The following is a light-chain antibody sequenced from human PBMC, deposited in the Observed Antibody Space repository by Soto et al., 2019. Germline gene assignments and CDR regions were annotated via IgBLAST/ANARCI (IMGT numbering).Light chain of an antibody. Sequence: GDRVTITCQASQDISNYLNWYPQKPGKAPKLLIYDASNLETGVPSRFSGSGSGTDFTFTISSLQPEDIATYYCQQYDNLLTFGGGTKVDIK. CDR1: QDISNY. CDR2: DAS. J-gene: IGKJ4*01. V-gene: IGKV1-33*01. CDR3: QQYDNLLT.